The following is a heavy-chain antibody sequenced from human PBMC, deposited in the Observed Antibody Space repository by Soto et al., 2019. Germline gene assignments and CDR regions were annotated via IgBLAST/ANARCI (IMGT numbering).Heavy chain of an antibody. CDR2: IFHTGKT. V-gene: IGHV4-38-2*02. CDR1: GYSIISGYW. CDR3: ARLPTDYSIDY. D-gene: IGHD4-4*01. J-gene: IGHJ4*02. Sequence: ASETLSLTCTVSGYSIISGYWWGWIRQSPGKGLECIASIFHTGKTYYNPSLKSRVTISVDTSKNQFSLKLRSVSATDTAMYYCARLPTDYSIDYWGQGTLVTVSS.